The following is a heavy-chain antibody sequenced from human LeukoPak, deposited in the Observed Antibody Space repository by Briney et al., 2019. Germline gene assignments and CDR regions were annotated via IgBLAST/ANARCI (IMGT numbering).Heavy chain of an antibody. CDR1: GYTLTSYY. Sequence: ASVKVSCKVSGYTLTSYYMHWVRQAPGQGLEWMGIINPSGGSTSYAQKFQGRVTMTRDTSTSTVYMELSSLRSEDTAVYYCARAYYYGSGDYYSWAYFDFWGLGTLVTVSS. J-gene: IGHJ4*02. V-gene: IGHV1-46*01. D-gene: IGHD3-10*01. CDR3: ARAYYYGSGDYYSWAYFDF. CDR2: INPSGGST.